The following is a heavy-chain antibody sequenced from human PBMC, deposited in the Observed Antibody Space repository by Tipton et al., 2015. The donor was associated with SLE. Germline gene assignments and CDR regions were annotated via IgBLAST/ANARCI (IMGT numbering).Heavy chain of an antibody. D-gene: IGHD4/OR15-4a*01. CDR2: TTHSGKT. CDR3: TRGGRGDGANPFDP. V-gene: IGHV4-39*07. Sequence: TLSLTCTVSGDSITRSSFYWGWIRRPPGKGLEWIGETTHSGKTNYNPSLKSRVTISADTSKNQFSLKLTSVTVADTAVYYCTRGGRGDGANPFDPWGQGTLVTVSS. J-gene: IGHJ5*02. CDR1: GDSITRSSFY.